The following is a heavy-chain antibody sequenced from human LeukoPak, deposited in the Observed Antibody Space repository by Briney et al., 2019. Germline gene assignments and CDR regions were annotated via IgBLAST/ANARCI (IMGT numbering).Heavy chain of an antibody. Sequence: SETLSLTCTVSGGSISSFYWSWFYWSWIRQPPGKGLKWIGSISHSGSTYYNPSLKSRVTISVDTSKNQFSLKLSSVTAADTAVYYCARLARPPLNWFDPWGQGTLVTVSS. CDR3: ARLARPPLNWFDP. CDR1: GGSISSFYWSWFY. V-gene: IGHV4-39*07. CDR2: ISHSGST. J-gene: IGHJ5*02. D-gene: IGHD2-2*02.